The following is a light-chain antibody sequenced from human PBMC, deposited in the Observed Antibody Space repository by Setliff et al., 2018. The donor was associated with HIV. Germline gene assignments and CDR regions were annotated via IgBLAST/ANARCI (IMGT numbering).Light chain of an antibody. CDR1: SSDVGGYNY. Sequence: SALTQPASVSGSPGQSITISCTGTSSDVGGYNYVSWYQHHPGKAPKLMIYEVSNRPSGVSNRFSGSKSGNTASLTISGLQAEDEADYYCSSYTRSSTLVFGGGTQLTVL. CDR3: SSYTRSSTLV. CDR2: EVS. J-gene: IGLJ3*02. V-gene: IGLV2-14*01.